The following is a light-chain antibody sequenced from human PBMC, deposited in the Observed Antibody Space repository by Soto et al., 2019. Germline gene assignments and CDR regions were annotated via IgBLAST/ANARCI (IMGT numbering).Light chain of an antibody. J-gene: IGKJ4*01. V-gene: IGKV1-39*01. Sequence: DIQMTQAPSSLPASVGDRVSITCRASQTIGNYLNWYQQRPGKAPNLLISAASTLQSGVPSRFSGSGSGTDFTLTITSLQPEDFATYYCQQYNSVPLTFGGGTRVEIK. CDR2: AAS. CDR3: QQYNSVPLT. CDR1: QTIGNY.